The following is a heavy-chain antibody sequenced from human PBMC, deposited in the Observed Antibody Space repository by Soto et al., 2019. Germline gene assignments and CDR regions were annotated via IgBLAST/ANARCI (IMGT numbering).Heavy chain of an antibody. Sequence: SETLSLTCAVSGGSISSSNWWSWVRQPPGKGPEWIGEIYHSGSTNYNPSLKSRVTISVDKSKNQFSLKLSSVTAADTAVYYCARLIAVAGNDYYYYYGMDVWGQGTTVTVYS. J-gene: IGHJ6*02. CDR2: IYHSGST. V-gene: IGHV4-4*02. D-gene: IGHD6-19*01. CDR3: ARLIAVAGNDYYYYYGMDV. CDR1: GGSISSSNW.